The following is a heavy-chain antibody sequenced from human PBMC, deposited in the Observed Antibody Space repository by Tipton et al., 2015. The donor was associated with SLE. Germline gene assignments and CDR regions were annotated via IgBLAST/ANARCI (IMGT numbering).Heavy chain of an antibody. CDR2: ISGSGGST. J-gene: IGHJ4*02. Sequence: SLRLSCAASGFTFTFSSYAMTWVRQAPGKGLEWVSTISGSGGSTYYADSVRGRFAISRDNSKNTLYLQMNSLRAEDTAVYYCAKLSRGYDYVWRSYRDTNFDYWGQGTLVTVSS. D-gene: IGHD3-16*02. V-gene: IGHV3-23*01. CDR3: AKLSRGYDYVWRSYRDTNFDY. CDR1: GFTFTFSSYA.